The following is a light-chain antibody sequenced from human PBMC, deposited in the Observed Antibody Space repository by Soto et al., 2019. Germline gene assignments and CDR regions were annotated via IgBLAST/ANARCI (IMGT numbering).Light chain of an antibody. CDR1: ISNIGSNT. CDR3: AAWDDSLNGRYV. Sequence: QSVLTQPPSASGTPGQRFTISCSGSISNIGSNTVNWYQQLPGTAPKLLIYSNNQRPSGVPDRFSGSKSGTSASLAISGLQSEDEADYYCAAWDDSLNGRYVFGTGTKVTVL. J-gene: IGLJ1*01. CDR2: SNN. V-gene: IGLV1-44*01.